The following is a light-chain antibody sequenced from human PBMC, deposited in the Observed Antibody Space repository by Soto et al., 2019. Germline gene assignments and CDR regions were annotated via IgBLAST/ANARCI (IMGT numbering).Light chain of an antibody. J-gene: IGLJ3*02. CDR2: EGN. CDR3: CSYAGSSTWV. Sequence: QSALTQPASVSGSPGQSITISCTGTSSDVGSYNLVSWYQQHPGKAPKLMIYEGNKRPSGASNRFSGSKSGNTASLTISGLQAEDEADYYCCSYAGSSTWVFSGGTKLTVL. CDR1: SSDVGSYNL. V-gene: IGLV2-23*01.